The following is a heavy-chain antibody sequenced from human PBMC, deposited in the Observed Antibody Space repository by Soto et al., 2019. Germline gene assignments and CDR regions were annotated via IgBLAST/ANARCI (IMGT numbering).Heavy chain of an antibody. CDR3: ARETDSGSYYTFDI. V-gene: IGHV4-59*01. Sequence: QVQLQESGPGLVKPSETLSLTCTVSGGSISSYYWSWIRQPPGKALEWIGNIHNSGSTNYKPSLKSRVTISVDTSKNQFSLKLSSVTAADTAVYYCARETDSGSYYTFDIWGQGTMVTVSS. CDR1: GGSISSYY. J-gene: IGHJ3*02. D-gene: IGHD1-26*01. CDR2: IHNSGST.